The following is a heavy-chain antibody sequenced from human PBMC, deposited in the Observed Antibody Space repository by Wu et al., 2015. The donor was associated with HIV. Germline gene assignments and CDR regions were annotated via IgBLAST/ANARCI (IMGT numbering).Heavy chain of an antibody. Sequence: ESGPGLVKPSETLSLSCTVSGDSISGSKNFWSWIRQPPGKGLEWIGYIYYSGSTNYNPSLKSRVTISVDTSKNQFSLKLSSVTAADTAVYYCARGGAIYYFDYWGQGTLVTVSS. J-gene: IGHJ4*02. V-gene: IGHV4-61*01. CDR1: GDSISGSKNF. CDR3: ARGGAIYYFDY. CDR2: IYYSGST. D-gene: IGHD2-21*01.